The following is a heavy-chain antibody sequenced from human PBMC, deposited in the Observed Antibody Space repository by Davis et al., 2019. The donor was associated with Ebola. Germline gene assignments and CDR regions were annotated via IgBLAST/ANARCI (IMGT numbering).Heavy chain of an antibody. CDR2: INHSGST. D-gene: IGHD2-2*01. CDR1: GGSFSGYY. CDR3: ARERLGDIVVVPAATEFDY. Sequence: MPSETLSLTCAVYGGSFSGYYWSWIRQPPGKGLEWIGEINHSGSTNYNPSLKSRVTISVDTSKNQFSLKLSSVTAADTAVYYCARERLGDIVVVPAATEFDYWGQGTLVTVSS. J-gene: IGHJ4*02. V-gene: IGHV4-34*01.